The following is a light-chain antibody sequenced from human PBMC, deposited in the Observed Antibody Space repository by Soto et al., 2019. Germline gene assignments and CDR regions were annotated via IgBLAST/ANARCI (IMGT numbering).Light chain of an antibody. CDR2: EAS. V-gene: IGKV2-30*01. CDR3: MQGTHWPPT. J-gene: IGKJ1*01. CDR1: QSLVYGDGNSY. Sequence: VVLTQSPLSLPVTLGQPASISCWSSQSLVYGDGNSYLRWFHQRPGQSPRRLIYEASNRDSGVPDRFSGSGSGTDFTLKINSVEAEDVGVYYCMQGTHWPPTFGRGTKVEIK.